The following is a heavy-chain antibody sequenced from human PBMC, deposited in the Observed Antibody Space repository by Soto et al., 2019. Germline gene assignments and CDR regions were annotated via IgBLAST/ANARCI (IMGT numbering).Heavy chain of an antibody. CDR2: ISYDGSNK. V-gene: IGHV3-30*18. D-gene: IGHD2-8*01. Sequence: GGSLRLSCAASGFTFSSYGMHWVRQAPGKGLEWVAVISYDGSNKYYADSVKGRFTISRDNSKNTLYLQMNSLRAEDTAVYYCAKDVRDCTNVVFYHYYYYYMDCWGKGTTVTGSS. CDR1: GFTFSSYG. J-gene: IGHJ6*03. CDR3: AKDVRDCTNVVFYHYYYYYMDC.